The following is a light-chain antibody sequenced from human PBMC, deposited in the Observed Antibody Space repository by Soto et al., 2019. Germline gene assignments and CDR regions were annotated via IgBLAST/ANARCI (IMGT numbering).Light chain of an antibody. V-gene: IGKV2-28*01. Sequence: IVLTQSPLSLSVTPGEPASISCRSSQSLLKTDGFQYLDWYLPQPGKSPKLLIFVASNRASGVPDRLSGSGSGTDFTLRIRRVEAEDFGVYYCMQALQTPTFGQGTRLEIK. CDR1: QSLLKTDGFQY. CDR3: MQALQTPT. CDR2: VAS. J-gene: IGKJ5*01.